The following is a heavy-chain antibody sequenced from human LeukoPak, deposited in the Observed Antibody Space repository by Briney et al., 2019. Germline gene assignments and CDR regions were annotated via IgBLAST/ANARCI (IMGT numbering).Heavy chain of an antibody. CDR1: GGSISSYY. CDR3: ARGLYQLSHSYCYYYMDV. D-gene: IGHD2-2*01. V-gene: IGHV4-4*07. CDR2: IYTSGST. Sequence: SETLSLTCTVSGGSISSYYWSWIRQPAGKGLEWIGRIYTSGSTNYNPSLKSRVTMSVDTSKNQFSLKLSSVTAADTAVYYCARGLYQLSHSYCYYYMDVWGKGTTVTVSS. J-gene: IGHJ6*03.